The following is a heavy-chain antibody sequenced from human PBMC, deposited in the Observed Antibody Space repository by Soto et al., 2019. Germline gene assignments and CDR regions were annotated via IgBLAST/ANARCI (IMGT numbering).Heavy chain of an antibody. J-gene: IGHJ4*02. CDR2: INPSGGST. D-gene: IGHD2-21*02. CDR3: AREVPYCGGDCYSDY. Sequence: ASVKVSCKASGYTFTSYYMHWVRQAPGQGLEWMGIINPSGGSTTYAQKFQGRVTMTRDTSTSTVYMELSSLRSEDTAVYYCAREVPYCGGDCYSDYWGQGTLVTVSS. V-gene: IGHV1-46*01. CDR1: GYTFTSYY.